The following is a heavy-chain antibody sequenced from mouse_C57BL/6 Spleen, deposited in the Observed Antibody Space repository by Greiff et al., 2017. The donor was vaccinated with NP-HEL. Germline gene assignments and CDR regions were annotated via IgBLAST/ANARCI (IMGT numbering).Heavy chain of an antibody. CDR2: IDPSDSYT. Sequence: QVQLQQPGAELVKPGASVKLSCKASGYTFTSYWMQWVKQRPGQGLEWIGEIDPSDSYTNYNQKFKGKATLTVDTSSSTAYMQLSSLTSEDSAVYYCATGGLTTVVFDYWGQGTTLTVSS. D-gene: IGHD1-1*01. V-gene: IGHV1-50*01. CDR3: ATGGLTTVVFDY. CDR1: GYTFTSYW. J-gene: IGHJ2*01.